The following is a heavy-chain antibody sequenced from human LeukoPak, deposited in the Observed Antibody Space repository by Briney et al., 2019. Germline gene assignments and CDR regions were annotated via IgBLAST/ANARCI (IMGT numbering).Heavy chain of an antibody. V-gene: IGHV1-2*02. CDR3: ARYSGYDEPFEY. D-gene: IGHD5-12*01. CDR2: INPNSGGT. Sequence: GASVKVSCKASGYTFTGYYMHWVRQAPGQGLEWMGWINPNSGGTSYAQKFQGRVTMTRDTSVTTAYMELSRLRSDDTAVYYCARYSGYDEPFEYWGRGTLVTVSS. CDR1: GYTFTGYY. J-gene: IGHJ4*02.